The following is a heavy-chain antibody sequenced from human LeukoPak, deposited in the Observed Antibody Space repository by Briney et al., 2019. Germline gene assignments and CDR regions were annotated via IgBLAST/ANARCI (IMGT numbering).Heavy chain of an antibody. CDR1: GFTFTSSA. CDR2: IVVGSDNA. V-gene: IGHV1-58*01. J-gene: IGHJ5*02. D-gene: IGHD3-22*01. Sequence: SVKVSCKASGFTFTSSAVQWARQARGQRLEWMGWIVVGSDNAKYAQKFQERVTITRDMSTSTAYMELRSLRSEDTAVYYCAAEGTYYYDSSGYQNWIDPWGQGTLVTVSS. CDR3: AAEGTYYYDSSGYQNWIDP.